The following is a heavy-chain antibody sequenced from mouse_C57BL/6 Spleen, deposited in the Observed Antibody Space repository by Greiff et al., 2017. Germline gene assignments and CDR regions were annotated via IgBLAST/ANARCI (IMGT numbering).Heavy chain of an antibody. CDR3: TRDPGGDYYGSPFAY. J-gene: IGHJ3*01. CDR1: GYTFTDYE. Sequence: QVHVKQSGAELVRPGASVTLSCKASGYTFTDYEMHWVKQTPVHGLEWIGAIDPETGGTAYNQKFKGKAILTADKSSSTAYMELRSLTSEDSAVYYCTRDPGGDYYGSPFAYWGQGTLVTVSA. D-gene: IGHD1-1*01. V-gene: IGHV1-15*01. CDR2: IDPETGGT.